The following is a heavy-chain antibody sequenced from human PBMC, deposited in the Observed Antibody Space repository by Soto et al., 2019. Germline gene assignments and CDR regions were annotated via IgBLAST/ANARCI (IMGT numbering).Heavy chain of an antibody. CDR1: GFTFSSYA. CDR3: AKEQGGMGITGAALVPTIY. CDR2: IGGGGGT. J-gene: IGHJ4*02. D-gene: IGHD6-19*01. V-gene: IGHV3-23*01. Sequence: GGSLRLSCAASGFTFSSYAMTWVRQTPGKGLQWVSTIGGGGGTFYADSVKGRFTISRDNSKKKLFLQMNTLSPEDTAVYYCAKEQGGMGITGAALVPTIYWGQGTLVTVSS.